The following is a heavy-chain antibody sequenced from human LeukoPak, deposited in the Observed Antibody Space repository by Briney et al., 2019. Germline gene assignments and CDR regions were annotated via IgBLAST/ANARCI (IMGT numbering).Heavy chain of an antibody. CDR2: IRYDGSNQ. V-gene: IGHV3-30*02. CDR3: TRDVSGNAFSYYYYYMDV. D-gene: IGHD1-26*01. J-gene: IGHJ6*03. CDR1: GFTFSRYG. Sequence: QSGGSLRLSCAASGFTFSRYGMHWVRQAPGKGLEWVTFIRYDGSNQNYADSVKGRFTISRDNSKNSLYLQMNRLRAEDTAVYYCTRDVSGNAFSYYYYYMDVWGKGTTVTVSS.